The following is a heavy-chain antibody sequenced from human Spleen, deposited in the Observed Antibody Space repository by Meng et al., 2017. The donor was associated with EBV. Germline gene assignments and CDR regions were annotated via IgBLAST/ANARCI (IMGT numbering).Heavy chain of an antibody. CDR3: AREGPDRCLDY. D-gene: IGHD2-8*01. CDR2: IIPILGTG. Sequence: QVPPVQSGAWVQKPRSSVRVSCKASGDTPSSYAVHWVRRAPGQGLEWMGGIIPILGTGNYAEKLKGRVTITADESTRTVYMDLSRLTSEDTAVYYCAREGPDRCLDYWGQGTLVTVSS. CDR1: GDTPSSYA. V-gene: IGHV1-69*01. J-gene: IGHJ4*02.